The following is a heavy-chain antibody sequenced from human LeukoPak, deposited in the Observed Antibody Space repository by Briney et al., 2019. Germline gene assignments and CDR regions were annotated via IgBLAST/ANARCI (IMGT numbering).Heavy chain of an antibody. D-gene: IGHD3-10*01. CDR2: IKGKTDGGTS. V-gene: IGHV3-15*01. Sequence: GGSLRLSCAVSGFTLSNAWMYWVRQAPGKGLEWVGRIKGKTDGGTSDYAAPVTGRFTISRDDSKSTLYLQMNSLRTEDTGVYYCSTLWYGAWGQGTLVTVSS. J-gene: IGHJ5*02. CDR3: STLWYGA. CDR1: GFTLSNAW.